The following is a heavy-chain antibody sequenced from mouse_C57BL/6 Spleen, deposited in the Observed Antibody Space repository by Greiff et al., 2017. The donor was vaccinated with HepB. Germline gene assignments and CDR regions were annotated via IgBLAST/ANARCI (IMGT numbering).Heavy chain of an antibody. Sequence: EVKLVESGGGLVKPGGSLKLSCAASGFTFSDYGMHWVRQAPEKGLEWVAYISSGSSTIYYADTVKGRFTISRDNAKNTLFLQMTSLRSEDTAMYYCARSGYLWYIDVWGTGTTVTVSS. V-gene: IGHV5-17*01. CDR3: ARSGYLWYIDV. CDR1: GFTFSDYG. CDR2: ISSGSSTI. D-gene: IGHD1-3*01. J-gene: IGHJ1*03.